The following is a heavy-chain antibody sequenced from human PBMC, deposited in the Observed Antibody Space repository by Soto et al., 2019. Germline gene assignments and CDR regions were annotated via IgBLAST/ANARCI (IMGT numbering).Heavy chain of an antibody. V-gene: IGHV3-23*01. Sequence: EVQLLESGGGLIQPGGSLRLSCAASGFTFSSYALSWVRQAPGKGLQCVSTVSGNGLSTYYADSVKGRFTISRDNSRNTLYRQMYSLRAEDTAVYYCAKVQGSGSGLYYFYYDGMDVWGQGTTVTVSS. CDR3: AKVQGSGSGLYYFYYDGMDV. CDR1: GFTFSSYA. CDR2: VSGNGLST. J-gene: IGHJ6*02. D-gene: IGHD3-10*01.